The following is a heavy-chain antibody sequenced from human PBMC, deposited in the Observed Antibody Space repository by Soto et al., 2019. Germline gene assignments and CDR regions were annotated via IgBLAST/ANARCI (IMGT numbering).Heavy chain of an antibody. J-gene: IGHJ6*02. Sequence: GGSLRLSCAASGFTFRNFAISWVRQAPGKGLEWVSDISGSGGSTYYADSVKGRFAISRDNSKNMVNMEMNSLRAEDTAVYYCAKSHSSAAIYYYYYGMAVWGQGTTVTVSS. V-gene: IGHV3-23*01. CDR2: ISGSGGST. D-gene: IGHD3-22*01. CDR1: GFTFRNFA. CDR3: AKSHSSAAIYYYYYGMAV.